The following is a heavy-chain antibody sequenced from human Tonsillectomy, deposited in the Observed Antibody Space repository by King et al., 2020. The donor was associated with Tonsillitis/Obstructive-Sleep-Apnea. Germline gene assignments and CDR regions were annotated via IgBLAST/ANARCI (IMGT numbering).Heavy chain of an antibody. Sequence: VQLVESGGGLVKPGGSLRLSCAASGFTFSTCTMNWVXXAPGKGLEWVSSISGCSRYIYYADSVKGRFTISRDNAKNSLFLQMNSLRAEDTAVYYCARSNYDPYNWFDPWGQGTLVTVSS. CDR2: ISGCSRYI. CDR3: ARSNYDPYNWFDP. D-gene: IGHD4-11*01. CDR1: GFTFSTCT. V-gene: IGHV3-21*01. J-gene: IGHJ5*02.